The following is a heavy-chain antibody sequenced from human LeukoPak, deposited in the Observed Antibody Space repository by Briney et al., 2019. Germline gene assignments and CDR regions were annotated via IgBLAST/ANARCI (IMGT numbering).Heavy chain of an antibody. D-gene: IGHD6-13*01. CDR2: IYSGGST. J-gene: IGHJ6*02. CDR1: GFTVSSNY. V-gene: IGHV3-66*01. CDR3: ARGMQLAGGYYYGMDV. Sequence: GGSLRLSCAASGFTVSSNYMSWVRQAPGKGLEWVSVIYSGGSTFYGDSVKGRLTISRDNSKNTLYLQMNTLRAEDTAVYYCARGMQLAGGYYYGMDVWGQGTTVTVSS.